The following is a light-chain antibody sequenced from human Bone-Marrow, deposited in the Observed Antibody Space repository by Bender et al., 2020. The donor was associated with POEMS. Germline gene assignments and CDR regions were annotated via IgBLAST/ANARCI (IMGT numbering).Light chain of an antibody. CDR3: CSYAGSNTGV. CDR2: EGS. J-gene: IGLJ2*01. CDR1: SSDVGGYNL. Sequence: QSALTQPASVSGSPGQSITISCTGSSSDVGGYNLVSWYQHHPGKAPKLMIYEGSRRPSGVSDRFSGSKSGNTASLTISGLQAEDEADYYCCSYAGSNTGVFGGGTKLTVL. V-gene: IGLV2-23*01.